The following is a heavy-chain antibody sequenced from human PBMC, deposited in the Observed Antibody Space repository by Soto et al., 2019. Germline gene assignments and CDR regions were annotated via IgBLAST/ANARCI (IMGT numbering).Heavy chain of an antibody. V-gene: IGHV1-18*01. CDR1: GYTFTSYG. Sequence: ASVKVSCKASGYTFTSYGISWVRQAPGQGLERKRWISAYNGNTNYAQKIQGRVTMTTDTSTSTAYMEMRSLRSDDTAVYYCGRVMVIINFNWFDPWGQGTLVTVS. J-gene: IGHJ5*02. D-gene: IGHD3-9*01. CDR2: ISAYNGNT. CDR3: GRVMVIINFNWFDP.